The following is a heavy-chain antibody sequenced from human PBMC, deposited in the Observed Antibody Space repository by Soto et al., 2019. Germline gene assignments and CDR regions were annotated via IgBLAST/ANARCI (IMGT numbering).Heavy chain of an antibody. CDR1: GYTLTELS. CDR3: ATLSNDFWSGPNNWFDP. CDR2: FDPEDGET. V-gene: IGHV1-24*01. J-gene: IGHJ5*02. Sequence: PWASVKVSCXVSGYTLTELSMHWVRQAPGKGLEWMGGFDPEDGETIYAQKFQGRVTMTEDTSTDTAYMELSSLRSEDTAVYYCATLSNDFWSGPNNWFDPWGQGTLVTVSS. D-gene: IGHD3-3*01.